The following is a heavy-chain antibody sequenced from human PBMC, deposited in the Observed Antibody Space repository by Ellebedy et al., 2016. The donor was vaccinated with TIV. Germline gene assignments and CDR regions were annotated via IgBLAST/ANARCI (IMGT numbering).Heavy chain of an antibody. CDR1: GFTFSSYA. V-gene: IGHV3-23*01. J-gene: IGHJ5*02. CDR3: AKNYYGSGTQLDP. Sequence: GESLKISCAASGFTFSSYAMSWVRQAPGKGLEWVSDISGSGGSTYYADSVKGRFTISRDNSKNTLYLQMNSLRAEDTAVYYCAKNYYGSGTQLDPWGQGTLVTVSS. D-gene: IGHD3-10*01. CDR2: ISGSGGST.